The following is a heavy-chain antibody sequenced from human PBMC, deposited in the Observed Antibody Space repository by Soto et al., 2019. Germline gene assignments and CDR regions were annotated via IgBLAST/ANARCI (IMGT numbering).Heavy chain of an antibody. CDR2: ISDSGTT. Sequence: SETLSLTCTVSGGSIDYYYWAWIRQSPGKGLEWIGHISDSGTTKYKRSLRNRVTISVDTSKNQFSLNLNSVSAADTAVYYCARDSTSWFPYYGIDVWGQGTTVTAP. CDR1: GGSIDYYY. J-gene: IGHJ6*02. V-gene: IGHV4-59*01. D-gene: IGHD2-2*01. CDR3: ARDSTSWFPYYGIDV.